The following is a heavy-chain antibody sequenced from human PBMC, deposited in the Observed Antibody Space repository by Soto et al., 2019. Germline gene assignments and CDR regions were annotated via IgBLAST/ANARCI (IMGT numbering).Heavy chain of an antibody. CDR2: IYYSGNT. V-gene: IGHV4-39*01. J-gene: IGHJ4*02. CDR1: GGSISSSSYY. CDR3: AIHTNGGNFDY. Sequence: PSETLSLTCTVSGGSISSSSYYGGWIRQPPGKGLEWIGSIYYSGNTYYNPSVKSRVTISVDTSKNQFSLKATSVTATDAAVYYCAIHTNGGNFDYWGLGTLVTVSS.